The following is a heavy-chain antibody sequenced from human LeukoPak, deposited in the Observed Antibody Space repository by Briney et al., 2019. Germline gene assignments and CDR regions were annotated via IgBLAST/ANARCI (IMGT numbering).Heavy chain of an antibody. CDR3: ARDSYGSGSCAWVYGMDV. J-gene: IGHJ6*04. Sequence: GGSLRLSCAASGFTFSFYWMSWVRQAPGKGLEWVANIKQDGSEKYYVDSAKGRFTISRDNAKNSLYLQMNSLRAEDTAVYYCARDSYGSGSCAWVYGMDVWGKGTTVTVSS. CDR2: IKQDGSEK. V-gene: IGHV3-7*03. D-gene: IGHD3-10*01. CDR1: GFTFSFYW.